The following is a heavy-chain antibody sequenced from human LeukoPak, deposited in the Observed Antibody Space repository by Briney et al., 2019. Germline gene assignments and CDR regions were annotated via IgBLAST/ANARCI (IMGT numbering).Heavy chain of an antibody. V-gene: IGHV4-34*01. Sequence: SETLSLTCAVYGGSFSGYYWSWIRQPPGKGLEWIGEINHSGSTNYNPSLKSRVTISVDTSKNQFSLQLSSVTAADTAVYYCARIHRYCSGGACYVLDNWGQGTLVAVSS. J-gene: IGHJ4*02. CDR1: GGSFSGYY. D-gene: IGHD2-15*01. CDR2: INHSGST. CDR3: ARIHRYCSGGACYVLDN.